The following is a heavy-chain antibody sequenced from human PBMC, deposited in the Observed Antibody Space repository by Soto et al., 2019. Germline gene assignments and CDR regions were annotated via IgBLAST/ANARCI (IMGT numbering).Heavy chain of an antibody. J-gene: IGHJ6*02. CDR3: AVLSSSGWSPYYYYGMAV. CDR2: ISGYNGNT. V-gene: IGHV1-8*01. D-gene: IGHD6-19*01. Sequence: GQGLEWMGWISGYNGNTNYAQKFQGRVTMTRNTSISTAYMELSSLRSEDTAVYYCAVLSSSGWSPYYYYGMAVWAHGTTVTVSS.